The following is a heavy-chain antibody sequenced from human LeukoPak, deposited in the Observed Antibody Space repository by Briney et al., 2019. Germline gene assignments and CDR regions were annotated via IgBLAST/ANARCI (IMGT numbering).Heavy chain of an antibody. D-gene: IGHD6-13*01. Sequence: QTGGPLRLSCAASGFTFSDYWMAWVRQAPGKGLEWVANIWPDGSDKYHVDSVRGRFTISRDNAQNSLNLQMNSLRAEDSGVYYCGKWRVNAGLARWGQGTLFIVSS. CDR1: GFTFSDYW. J-gene: IGHJ5*02. CDR2: IWPDGSDK. V-gene: IGHV3-7*01. CDR3: GKWRVNAGLAR.